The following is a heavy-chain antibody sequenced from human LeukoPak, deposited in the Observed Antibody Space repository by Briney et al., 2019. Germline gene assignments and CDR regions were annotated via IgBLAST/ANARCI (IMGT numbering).Heavy chain of an antibody. CDR1: GYTFNGYY. CDR3: ASVITGNDKCAGYRPPLVTFCGMDV. V-gene: IGHV1-2*02. J-gene: IGHJ6*02. Sequence: ASVKVSCTASGYTFNGYYMHLDREAPGQGLEWMGWINPNSGGTSYAQTFQGRVTMTRDTSISTAYLELRRLRSVDTAVYYCASVITGNDKCAGYRPPLVTFCGMDVWGQGATVTVSS. D-gene: IGHD2/OR15-2a*01. CDR2: INPNSGGT.